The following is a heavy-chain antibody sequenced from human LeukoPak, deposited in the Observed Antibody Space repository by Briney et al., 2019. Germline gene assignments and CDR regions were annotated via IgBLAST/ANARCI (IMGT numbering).Heavy chain of an antibody. D-gene: IGHD3-10*01. CDR2: ISYDGTNK. CDR1: GFTFNIYA. J-gene: IGHJ3*02. CDR3: VRDQRWFGELCDI. Sequence: PGGSLRLSWAASGFTFNIYAMHWVRQAPGKGLEWVAVISYDGTNKYYADSVKGRFTISRDNSKNTLYLQMNSLRAEDTAVYYCVRDQRWFGELCDIWGQGTMVTVSS. V-gene: IGHV3-30-3*01.